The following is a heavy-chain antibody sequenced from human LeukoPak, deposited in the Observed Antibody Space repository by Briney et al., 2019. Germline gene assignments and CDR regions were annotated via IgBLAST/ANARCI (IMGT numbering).Heavy chain of an antibody. V-gene: IGHV4-4*07. CDR2: IYTSGST. J-gene: IGHJ6*03. Sequence: SETLSLTCTVSGGSTSSYYWSWIRQPAGKGLEWIGRIYTSGSTNYNPSLKSRVTMSVDTSKNQFSLKLSSVTAADTAVYYCARGVVVVAATRLHYYYYYMDVWGKGTTVTVSS. CDR1: GGSTSSYY. D-gene: IGHD2-15*01. CDR3: ARGVVVVAATRLHYYYYYMDV.